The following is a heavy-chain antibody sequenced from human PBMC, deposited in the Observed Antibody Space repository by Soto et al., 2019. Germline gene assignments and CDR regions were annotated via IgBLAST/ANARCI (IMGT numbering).Heavy chain of an antibody. J-gene: IGHJ4*02. D-gene: IGHD2-21*02. V-gene: IGHV3-53*01. CDR2: FESGGSI. Sequence: GGSMRLSCAASGFSVRTNYMSWVRQAPGKGLEWVSVFESGGSIYYADSVKGRFIISRDYARNTVDLQLNSLRADDTAVYYCARAGVTPDFFDYWGQGTLVTVSS. CDR3: ARAGVTPDFFDY. CDR1: GFSVRTNY.